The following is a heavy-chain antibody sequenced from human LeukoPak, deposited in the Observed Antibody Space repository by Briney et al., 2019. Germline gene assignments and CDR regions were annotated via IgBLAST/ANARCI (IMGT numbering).Heavy chain of an antibody. J-gene: IGHJ4*02. V-gene: IGHV4-34*01. CDR3: ARRSSSWHAGPFDY. CDR1: GGSFSGYY. D-gene: IGHD6-13*01. Sequence: SETLSLTCAVYGGSFSGYYWSWIRQPPGKGLEWIGEINHSGSTNHNPSLKSRVTISVDTSKSQFSLKLSSVTAADTAVYYCARRSSSWHAGPFDYWGQGTLVTVSS. CDR2: INHSGST.